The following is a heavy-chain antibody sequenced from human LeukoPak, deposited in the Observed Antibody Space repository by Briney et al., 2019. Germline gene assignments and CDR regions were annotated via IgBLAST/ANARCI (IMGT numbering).Heavy chain of an antibody. Sequence: SETLSLTCVVSGGSISGYHWSWIRQPPGKGLEWIGYIYYKGITNYNPSLKSRVTISLDTSKSQFSLKLSSVTAADTAVYYCARLVAVTGTVDWFDPWGQGTVVTVSS. CDR2: IYYKGIT. CDR1: GGSISGYH. V-gene: IGHV4-59*08. J-gene: IGHJ5*02. CDR3: ARLVAVTGTVDWFDP. D-gene: IGHD2-21*02.